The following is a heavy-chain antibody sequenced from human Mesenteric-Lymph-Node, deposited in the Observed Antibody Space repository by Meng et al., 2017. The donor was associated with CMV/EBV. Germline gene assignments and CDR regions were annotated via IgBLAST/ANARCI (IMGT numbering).Heavy chain of an antibody. J-gene: IGHJ5*02. V-gene: IGHV4-39*07. D-gene: IGHD6-13*01. Sequence: SETLSLTCTVSGASITSSSYYWSWIRQPPGKGLEWIGSIHYSGSTYYNPSLKSRVTISTDTSKIQFSLKLSSVTAADTAVYYCARATAGDVDPWGQGSLVTVS. CDR2: IHYSGST. CDR1: GASITSSSYY. CDR3: ARATAGDVDP.